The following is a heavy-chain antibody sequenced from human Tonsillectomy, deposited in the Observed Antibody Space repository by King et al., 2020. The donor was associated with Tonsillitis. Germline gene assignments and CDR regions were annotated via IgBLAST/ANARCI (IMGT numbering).Heavy chain of an antibody. V-gene: IGHV3-30*03. CDR2: ISYDGSNK. D-gene: IGHD6-6*01. Sequence: VQLVESGGGVVQPGRSLRLSCAASGFTFSSYGMHGVRQAPGKGLEWVAVISYDGSNKYYADSVKGRFTISRDNSKNTLYLQMNSLRAEDTAVYYCAYRAGRGRQLVKVSMYVWGKGTTVTVPA. CDR1: GFTFSSYG. J-gene: IGHJ6*04. CDR3: AYRAGRGRQLVKVSMYV.